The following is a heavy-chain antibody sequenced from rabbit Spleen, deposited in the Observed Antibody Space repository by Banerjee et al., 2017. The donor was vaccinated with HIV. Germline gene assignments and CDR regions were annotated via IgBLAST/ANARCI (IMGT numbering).Heavy chain of an antibody. J-gene: IGHJ3*01. CDR3: ARPDFTGGAVSIGYTRLDL. D-gene: IGHD1-1*01. CDR2: IDTSSGST. CDR1: GFSFSSNW. Sequence: QSLEESGGGLVKPGGTLTLTCTVSGFSFSSNWICWVRQAPGKGLEWIACIDTSSGSTWYASWVNGRFTISRGTSLNTVDLKMTSLTAADTATYFCARPDFTGGAVSIGYTRLDLWGQGTLVTVS. V-gene: IGHV1S43*01.